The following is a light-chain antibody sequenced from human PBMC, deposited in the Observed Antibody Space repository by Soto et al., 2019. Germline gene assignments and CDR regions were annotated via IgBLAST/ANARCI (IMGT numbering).Light chain of an antibody. Sequence: DIQMTQSPSSLSASVGDRVTITCRASQSISSYLNWYQQKPGKAPKLLIYAASSLQSGVPSRFSGSGSGTDFTLTISSLQPEGFATYYWQQSYSTQTFGGGTKVEIK. CDR1: QSISSY. CDR3: QQSYSTQT. V-gene: IGKV1-39*01. J-gene: IGKJ4*01. CDR2: AAS.